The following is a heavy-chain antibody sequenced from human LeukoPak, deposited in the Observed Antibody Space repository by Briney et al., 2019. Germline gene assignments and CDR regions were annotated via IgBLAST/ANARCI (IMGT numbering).Heavy chain of an antibody. Sequence: SETLSLTCTVSGGSFSDYHWSWIRQPAGKRLEWIGRVYASGYSNYNPSLRSRVTMSLDTSKKQLSLRLSSVTAADTAAYYCARDGLYSNGYSYFDYWGQGTLVTVSP. CDR3: ARDGLYSNGYSYFDY. J-gene: IGHJ4*02. D-gene: IGHD3-22*01. CDR1: GGSFSDYH. CDR2: VYASGYS. V-gene: IGHV4-4*07.